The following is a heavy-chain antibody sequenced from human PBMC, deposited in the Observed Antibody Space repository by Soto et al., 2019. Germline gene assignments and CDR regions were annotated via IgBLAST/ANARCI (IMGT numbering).Heavy chain of an antibody. Sequence: ASVKVSCKASGYTFTSYGISWLRQAPGQGLEWMGWISTYNGNTYYSQNLQDRVTMTRDTSTSTAYMELRSLRSDDTAVYYCAREQSSLRFLGAWFDPWGQGTLVTV. CDR1: GYTFTSYG. V-gene: IGHV1-18*01. D-gene: IGHD3-3*01. J-gene: IGHJ5*02. CDR2: ISTYNGNT. CDR3: AREQSSLRFLGAWFDP.